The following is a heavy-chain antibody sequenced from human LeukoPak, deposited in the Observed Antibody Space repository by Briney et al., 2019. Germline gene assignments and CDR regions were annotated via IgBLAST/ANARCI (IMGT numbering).Heavy chain of an antibody. Sequence: ASVKVSCKASGYTFTGYYMHWVRQAPGQGLEWMGRINPNSGGTNYAQKFQGRVTMTRDTSIRTAYMELSRLRSDDTAVYYCARDVGVITPNDAFDIWGQGTMVTVPS. CDR2: INPNSGGT. V-gene: IGHV1-2*06. J-gene: IGHJ3*02. CDR3: ARDVGVITPNDAFDI. CDR1: GYTFTGYY. D-gene: IGHD3-22*01.